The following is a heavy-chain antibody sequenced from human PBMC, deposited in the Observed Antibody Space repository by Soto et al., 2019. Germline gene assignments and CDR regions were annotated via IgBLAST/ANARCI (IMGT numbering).Heavy chain of an antibody. CDR2: IYYSGST. CDR3: ARDGPHDGYYYYGMDV. J-gene: IGHJ6*02. CDR1: GGSISSGGYY. V-gene: IGHV4-31*03. Sequence: PSETLSLTCTVSGGSISSGGYYWSWIRQHPGKGLEWIGYIYYSGSTYYNPSLKSRVTISVDTSKNQFSLKLSSVTAADTAVYYGARDGPHDGYYYYGMDVWGQGTTVTVSS.